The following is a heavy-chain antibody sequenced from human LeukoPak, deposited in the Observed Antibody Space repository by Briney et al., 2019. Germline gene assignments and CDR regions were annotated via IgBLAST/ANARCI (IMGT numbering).Heavy chain of an antibody. V-gene: IGHV3-21*01. CDR2: ISSSSSYI. CDR3: ASEGTMSGSYIPKYYFDY. CDR1: GFTFSSYS. J-gene: IGHJ4*02. Sequence: PGRSLRLSCAASGFTFSSYSMNWVRQAPGKGLEWVSSISSSSSYIYYADSVKGRFTISRDNAKNSLYLQMNSLRAEDTAVYYCASEGTMSGSYIPKYYFDYWGQGTLVTVSS. D-gene: IGHD1-26*01.